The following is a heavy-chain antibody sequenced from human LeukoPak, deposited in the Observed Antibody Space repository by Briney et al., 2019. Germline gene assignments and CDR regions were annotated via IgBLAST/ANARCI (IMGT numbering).Heavy chain of an antibody. CDR3: AKDRVLRYFDWLFDLDY. J-gene: IGHJ4*02. CDR2: IYSGGST. D-gene: IGHD3-9*01. CDR1: GFTVSSNY. Sequence: GGSLRLSCAASGFTVSSNYMSWVRQAPGKGLEWVSVIYSGGSTYHADSVKGRFTISRDNSKNTLYLQMNSLRVEDTAVYYCAKDRVLRYFDWLFDLDYWGQGTLVTVSS. V-gene: IGHV3-66*02.